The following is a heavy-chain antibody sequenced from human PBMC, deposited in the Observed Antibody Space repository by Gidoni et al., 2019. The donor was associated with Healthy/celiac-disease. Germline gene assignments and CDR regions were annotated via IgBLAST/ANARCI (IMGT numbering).Heavy chain of an antibody. Sequence: QLQLQASGPGLVKPSETLSRTCTVAGGSISSSSYYWGWIRQPPGKGLEWIGSIYYSGSTSYNPSLKSRVTISVDTSKNQFSLKLSSVTAADTAVYYCARGFVTTVTTAYFDYWGQGTLVTVSS. CDR3: ARGFVTTVTTAYFDY. CDR2: IYYSGST. CDR1: GGSISSSSYY. J-gene: IGHJ4*02. V-gene: IGHV4-39*01. D-gene: IGHD4-17*01.